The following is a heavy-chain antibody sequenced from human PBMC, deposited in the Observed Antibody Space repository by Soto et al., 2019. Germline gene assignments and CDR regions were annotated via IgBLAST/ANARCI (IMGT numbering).Heavy chain of an antibody. J-gene: IGHJ6*02. CDR3: ARGVLNFWSGPPNYYGMDV. Sequence: GASVKVSCKASGYTFTSYDINWVRQATGQGLEWMGWMNPNSGNTGYAQKFQGRVTMTRNTSISTAYMELSSLRSEDTAVYYCARGVLNFWSGPPNYYGMDVWGQGTTVTVSS. D-gene: IGHD3-3*01. CDR2: MNPNSGNT. CDR1: GYTFTSYD. V-gene: IGHV1-8*01.